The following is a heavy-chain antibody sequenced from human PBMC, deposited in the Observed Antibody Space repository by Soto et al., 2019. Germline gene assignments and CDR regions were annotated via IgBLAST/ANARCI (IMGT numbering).Heavy chain of an antibody. CDR1: GFTFSSYS. D-gene: IGHD5-12*01. J-gene: IGHJ6*03. CDR3: ARGEVATMGRDYYYYYMDV. V-gene: IGHV3-48*01. Sequence: GGSLRLSCAASGFTFSSYSMNWVRQAPGKGLEWVSYISSSSSTIYYADSVKGRFTISRDNAKNSLYLQMNSLRAEDTAVYYCARGEVATMGRDYYYYYMDVWGKGTTVTVSS. CDR2: ISSSSSTI.